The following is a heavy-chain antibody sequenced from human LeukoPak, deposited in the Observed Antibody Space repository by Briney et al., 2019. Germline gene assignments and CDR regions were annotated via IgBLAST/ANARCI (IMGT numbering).Heavy chain of an antibody. J-gene: IGHJ4*02. D-gene: IGHD1-26*01. CDR1: GGSISSSSYY. Sequence: SETLSLTCTVSGGSISSSSYYWGLVRQPPGKGLEWLGTIYYSGRTFYNPSLKSRVTISVDTSKNQFSLKLTSVTAADTAVYYCARHRRGSYYDPLDYWGQGSLVTVSS. CDR2: IYYSGRT. V-gene: IGHV4-39*01. CDR3: ARHRRGSYYDPLDY.